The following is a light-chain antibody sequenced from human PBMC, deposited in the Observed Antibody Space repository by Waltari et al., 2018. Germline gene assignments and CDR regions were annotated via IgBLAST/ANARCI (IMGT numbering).Light chain of an antibody. V-gene: IGKV3-20*01. CDR2: GAS. Sequence: EIVLTQSPGTLSLSPGERATLSCRASHSLTEKYLVWYQQKPGQSPRLLIYGASNRAAGIPDRFSGSGSGTDFTLTISRLEPEDSAVYYCQQYGSSVMYTFGQGTKLEIK. J-gene: IGKJ2*01. CDR3: QQYGSSVMYT. CDR1: HSLTEKY.